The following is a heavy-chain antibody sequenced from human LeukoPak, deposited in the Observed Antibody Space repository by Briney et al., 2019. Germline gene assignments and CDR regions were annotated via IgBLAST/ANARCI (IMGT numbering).Heavy chain of an antibody. CDR3: ARHCSSTSCYTHDY. V-gene: IGHV4-39*01. D-gene: IGHD2-2*02. J-gene: IGHJ4*02. Sequence: SETLSLTCAVSGGSISNGSYFWGWIRQTPGKGLEWIGNIYFTGNTYYNPSLKSRVTITLDTSKNQFSLKLSSVTAADTAVYYCARHCSSTSCYTHDYWGQGTLVTVSS. CDR1: GGSISNGSYF. CDR2: IYFTGNT.